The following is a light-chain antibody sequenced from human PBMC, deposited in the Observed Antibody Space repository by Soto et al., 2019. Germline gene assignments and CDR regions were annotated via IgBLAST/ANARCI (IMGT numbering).Light chain of an antibody. CDR3: QQYNNWPPWT. V-gene: IGKV3-15*01. J-gene: IGKJ1*01. Sequence: EIVMTQSPATLSVSPGERATLSCRASQSVSSNLAWYQQKPGQAPRLLIYGASTRATGIPARFSGSGSGTEFTLTFSSLQSEDFVVYYCQQYNNWPPWTFGKGTKV. CDR2: GAS. CDR1: QSVSSN.